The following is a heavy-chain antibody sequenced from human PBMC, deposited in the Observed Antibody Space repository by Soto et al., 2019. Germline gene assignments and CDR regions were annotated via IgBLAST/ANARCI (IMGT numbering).Heavy chain of an antibody. Sequence: SVKVSCKASGGTFSSYTISWVRQAPGQGLEWMGRIIPILGIANYAQKFQGRVTITADKSTSTAYMELSSLRSEDTAVYYCVKIAVAGTGYFDEWGQGTLVTVSS. D-gene: IGHD6-19*01. CDR3: VKIAVAGTGYFDE. CDR1: GGTFSSYT. J-gene: IGHJ4*02. V-gene: IGHV1-69*02. CDR2: IIPILGIA.